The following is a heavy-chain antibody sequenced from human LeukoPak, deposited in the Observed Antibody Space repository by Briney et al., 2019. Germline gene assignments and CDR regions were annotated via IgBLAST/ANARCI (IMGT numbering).Heavy chain of an antibody. D-gene: IGHD3-22*01. CDR3: ARDRAYYYDSSGHRMFDY. J-gene: IGHJ4*02. CDR1: GYTFTGYY. V-gene: IGHV1-2*02. CDR2: INPNSGGT. Sequence: ASVTVSCKASGYTFTGYYTHWVRQAPGQGLEWMGWINPNSGGTNYAQKFQGRVTMTRDTSISTAYMELSRLRSDDTAVYYCARDRAYYYDSSGHRMFDYWGQGTLVTVSS.